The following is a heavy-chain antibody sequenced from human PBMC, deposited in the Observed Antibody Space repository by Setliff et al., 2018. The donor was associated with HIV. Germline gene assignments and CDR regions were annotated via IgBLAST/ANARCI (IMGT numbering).Heavy chain of an antibody. CDR3: ARENEGGAFDI. V-gene: IGHV1-18*01. J-gene: IGHJ3*02. Sequence: ASVKVSCKASGYTFINFGISWVRQAPGQGLEWMGWIRAYNGNTNSAQRLQGRVTLTTDTSTSTAYMDLRSLRSDDTAVYFCARENEGGAFDIWGQGTMVTVSS. D-gene: IGHD1-1*01. CDR1: GYTFINFG. CDR2: IRAYNGNT.